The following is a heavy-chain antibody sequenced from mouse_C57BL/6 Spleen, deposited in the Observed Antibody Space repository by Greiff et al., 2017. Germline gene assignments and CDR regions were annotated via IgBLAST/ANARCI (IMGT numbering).Heavy chain of an antibody. Sequence: VQLQQSGPVLVKPGASVKMSCKASGYTFTDYYMNWVKQSHGKSLEWIGVINPYNGGTSYNQKFKGKATLTVDKSSSTAYMELNSLTSEDSAVXYCARSTGHYFDYWGQGTTLTVSS. CDR3: ARSTGHYFDY. CDR1: GYTFTDYY. CDR2: INPYNGGT. J-gene: IGHJ2*01. V-gene: IGHV1-19*01.